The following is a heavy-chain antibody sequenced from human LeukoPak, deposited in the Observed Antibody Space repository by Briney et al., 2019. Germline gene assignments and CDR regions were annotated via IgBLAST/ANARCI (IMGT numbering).Heavy chain of an antibody. Sequence: QPGRSLRLSCAASGFTFSSYGTHWVRQAPGKGLGLVAIIWHDGSNKYYADSVKGRFTISRDNSKNTLYLQMNSLRAEDTAVYYCARDRGTVTLYYYYGMDVWGQGTTVTVSS. D-gene: IGHD4-17*01. V-gene: IGHV3-33*01. CDR1: GFTFSSYG. CDR3: ARDRGTVTLYYYYGMDV. J-gene: IGHJ6*02. CDR2: IWHDGSNK.